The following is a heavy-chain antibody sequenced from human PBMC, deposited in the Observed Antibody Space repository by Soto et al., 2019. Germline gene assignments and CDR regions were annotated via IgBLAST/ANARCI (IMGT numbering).Heavy chain of an antibody. Sequence: SETLSLTCSVSGDSISNSRFYWAWIRQPPGEGLEWIGSIYHTGNAYYNPSLKSRVTISVDTSKNQFSLKLSSMTAADTAVYYCARGNVVAIDEWGQGSLVTVSS. CDR2: IYHTGNA. CDR1: GDSISNSRFY. CDR3: ARGNVVAIDE. D-gene: IGHD2-21*01. J-gene: IGHJ4*02. V-gene: IGHV4-39*07.